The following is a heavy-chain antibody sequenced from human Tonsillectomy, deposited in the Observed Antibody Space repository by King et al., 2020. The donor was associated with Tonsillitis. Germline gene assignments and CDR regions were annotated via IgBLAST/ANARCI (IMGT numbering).Heavy chain of an antibody. D-gene: IGHD3-9*01. CDR2: IYSGGSST. CDR3: AKNLRYFDY. V-gene: IGHV3-23*03. Sequence: QLVESGGGLVQPGGSLRLSCVGSGFTFSNYAMTWVRQAPGKGLEWVSVIYSGGSSTYSADPVQGRFTISRDNSKNTLDLQMNSLRAEDTAVYYCAKNLRYFDYWGQGTLVTVSS. J-gene: IGHJ4*02. CDR1: GFTFSNYA.